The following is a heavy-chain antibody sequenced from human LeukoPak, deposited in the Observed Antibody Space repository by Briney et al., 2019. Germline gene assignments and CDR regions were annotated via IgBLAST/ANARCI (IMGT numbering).Heavy chain of an antibody. V-gene: IGHV1-24*01. J-gene: IGHJ4*02. Sequence: GVSVKVSCKVSGYTLTELFMHWVRQAAGRGVEWMGGFDPEDGETVYEQKFQGRVTMTEDTSTDTAYMELSSLRSEDTAVYYCATDSYYYGSGSYYNPVYWGQGTLGTVSS. CDR3: ATDSYYYGSGSYYNPVY. CDR1: GYTLTELF. D-gene: IGHD3-10*01. CDR2: FDPEDGET.